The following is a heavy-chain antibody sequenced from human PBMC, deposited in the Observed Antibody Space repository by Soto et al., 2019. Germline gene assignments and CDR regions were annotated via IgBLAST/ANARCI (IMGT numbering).Heavy chain of an antibody. CDR1: GYTFTGYY. CDR3: VKDYEGSGPFDY. D-gene: IGHD2-15*01. J-gene: IGHJ4*02. Sequence: GASVKVSCKASGYTFTGYYMHWVRQAPGQGLEWMGWINPNSGGTNYAQKFQGRVTMTRDTSISTAYMELSRLRSDDTAVYYCVKDYEGSGPFDYWGQGTLVTVSS. CDR2: INPNSGGT. V-gene: IGHV1-2*02.